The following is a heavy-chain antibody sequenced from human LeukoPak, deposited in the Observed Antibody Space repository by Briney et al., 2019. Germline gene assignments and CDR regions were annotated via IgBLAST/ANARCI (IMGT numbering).Heavy chain of an antibody. CDR2: ISSSGSTI. D-gene: IGHD1-26*01. Sequence: PGGSLRLSCAASGFTFSDYYMSWIRQAPGKGLEWVSYISSSGSTIYYADSVKGRFTISRDNAKNSLYLQMNSLRAEDTAVYYCARDWVGATVYYYYGMDVWGQGTTVTVSS. CDR3: ARDWVGATVYYYYGMDV. CDR1: GFTFSDYY. J-gene: IGHJ6*02. V-gene: IGHV3-11*01.